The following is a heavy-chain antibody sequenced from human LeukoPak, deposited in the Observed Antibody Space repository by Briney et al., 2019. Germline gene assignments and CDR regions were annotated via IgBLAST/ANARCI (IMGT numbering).Heavy chain of an antibody. D-gene: IGHD1-1*01. CDR3: ARCTTGRTCGSLREIKRSREIDY. V-gene: IGHV3-21*01. Sequence: GSLRLSCAASGFTFSSYSMNWVRQAPGKGLEWVSSISSSSSNIYYADSVKGRFTISRDNAKNSLYLQMNSLKVEDTAVYYFARCTTGRTCGSLREIKRSREIDYWGQGTLVTVSS. J-gene: IGHJ4*02. CDR2: ISSSSSNI. CDR1: GFTFSSYS.